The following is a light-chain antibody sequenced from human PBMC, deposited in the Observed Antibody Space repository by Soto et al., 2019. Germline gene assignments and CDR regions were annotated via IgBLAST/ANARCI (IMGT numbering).Light chain of an antibody. CDR1: SRDVGRYEL. Sequence: QSVLTQPASVSGSPGQSITLSCTGSSRDVGRYELVSWYQHHPGYAPKLIIYEVTQRPSGISTRFSASKSGNTASLTISGLQPEDEAEYYCCSYAGGSLYVFGSGTKLT. CDR2: EVT. V-gene: IGLV2-23*02. CDR3: CSYAGGSLYV. J-gene: IGLJ1*01.